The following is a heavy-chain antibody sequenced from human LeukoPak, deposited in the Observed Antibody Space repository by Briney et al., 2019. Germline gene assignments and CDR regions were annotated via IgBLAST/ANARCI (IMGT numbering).Heavy chain of an antibody. J-gene: IGHJ5*02. CDR2: IYSGGST. V-gene: IGHV3-53*01. D-gene: IGHD4-11*01. Sequence: QPGGSLRLSCAASGFTVSSNYMSWVRQAPGKGLKWVSVIYSGGSTYYADSVKGRFTISRDNSKNTLYLQMNSLGAEDTAVYYCASRATVTTDRFWFDPWGQGTLVTVSS. CDR3: ASRATVTTDRFWFDP. CDR1: GFTVSSNY.